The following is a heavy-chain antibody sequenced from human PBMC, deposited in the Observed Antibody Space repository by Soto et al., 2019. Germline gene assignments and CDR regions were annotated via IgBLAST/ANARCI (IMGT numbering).Heavy chain of an antibody. CDR3: ARRYCGSNTCPRNYYAMDV. CDR1: GYSFSSYW. CDR2: IDPSDSYI. J-gene: IGHJ6*02. D-gene: IGHD2-2*01. Sequence: GESLKISCKGSGYSFSSYWISWVRQMPGKGLEWMGRIDPSDSYINYSPSFQGHVTISVDKSISTAYLQWSSLKASDTAMYYCARRYCGSNTCPRNYYAMDVWGQGTTVTVSS. V-gene: IGHV5-10-1*01.